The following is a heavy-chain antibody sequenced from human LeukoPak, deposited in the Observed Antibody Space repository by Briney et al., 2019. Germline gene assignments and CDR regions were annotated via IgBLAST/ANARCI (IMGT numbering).Heavy chain of an antibody. CDR2: INHEGDT. CDR3: ARDSAWEGDWLDLMDV. D-gene: IGHD2-21*02. CDR1: GGSLNTQH. V-gene: IGHV4-59*11. Sequence: SETPSPTRPLYGGSLNTQHRGWVRRPPRKGLEWVWDINHEGDTNFNPSLKSRVTLTVDTSKNQVSLRLRSVTAADTADYYCARDSAWEGDWLDLMDVWGQGTTVIVSS. J-gene: IGHJ6*02.